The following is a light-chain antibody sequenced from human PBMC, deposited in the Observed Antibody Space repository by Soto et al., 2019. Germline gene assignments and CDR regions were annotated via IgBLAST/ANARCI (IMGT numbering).Light chain of an antibody. J-gene: IGLJ2*01. CDR1: SSNIGAGSD. CDR2: ANS. Sequence: QSVLTQPPSVSGAPGQSVTISCTGSSSNIGAGSDVHWYQQLPGTAPRLLIYANSDRPSGVPDRFSGSKSGTSASLAITGLQAEDEADYYCQSYDNSLSGDVVFGGGTKLTVL. CDR3: QSYDNSLSGDVV. V-gene: IGLV1-40*01.